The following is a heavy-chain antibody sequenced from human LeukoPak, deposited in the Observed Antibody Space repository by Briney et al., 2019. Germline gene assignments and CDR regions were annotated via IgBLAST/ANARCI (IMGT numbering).Heavy chain of an antibody. Sequence: GGSLRLSCAASGFTFSSYAMHWVRQAPGKGLEWVAVISYDGSNKYYADSVKGRFTISRDNSKNTLYLQMNSLRAEDTAVYYCAREATAMVLFEYYFDYWGQGTLVTVSS. J-gene: IGHJ4*02. CDR1: GFTFSSYA. CDR2: ISYDGSNK. V-gene: IGHV3-30-3*01. CDR3: AREATAMVLFEYYFDY. D-gene: IGHD5-18*01.